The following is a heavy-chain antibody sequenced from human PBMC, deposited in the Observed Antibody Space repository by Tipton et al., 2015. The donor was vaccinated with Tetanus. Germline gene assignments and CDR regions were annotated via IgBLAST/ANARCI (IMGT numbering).Heavy chain of an antibody. J-gene: IGHJ4*02. CDR1: GFSFSSYG. D-gene: IGHD3-10*01. Sequence: SLRLSCAASGFSFSSYGMHWVRQAPGKGLEWVAIIWNDGSNKNYADSVKGRFTISRDNSKNTLYLQMSSLRDEDTAVYYCARDHTFTVSQSRGGLDYWGQGTLVTVSS. CDR3: ARDHTFTVSQSRGGLDY. CDR2: IWNDGSNK. V-gene: IGHV3-33*01.